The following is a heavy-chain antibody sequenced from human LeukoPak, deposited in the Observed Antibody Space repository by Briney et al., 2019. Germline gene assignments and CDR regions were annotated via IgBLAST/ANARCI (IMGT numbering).Heavy chain of an antibody. CDR1: GFTFSSYW. V-gene: IGHV3-53*01. CDR2: IYSGGST. D-gene: IGHD3-22*01. Sequence: GGSLRLSCAASGFTFSSYWMHWVRQAPGKGLEWVSVIYSGGSTYYADSVKGRFTISRDNSKNTLYLQMNSLRAEDTAVYYCARETHYYDSSGYSESGFDYWGQGTLVTVSS. CDR3: ARETHYYDSSGYSESGFDY. J-gene: IGHJ4*02.